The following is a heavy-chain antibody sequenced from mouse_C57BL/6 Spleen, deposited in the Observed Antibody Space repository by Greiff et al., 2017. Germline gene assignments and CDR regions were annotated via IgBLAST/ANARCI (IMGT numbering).Heavy chain of an antibody. CDR2: FYPGDGDT. D-gene: IGHD1-1*01. CDR1: GYAFSSSW. J-gene: IGHJ3*01. Sequence: QVQLQQSGPELVKPGASVKISCKASGYAFSSSWMNWVKQRPGKGLEWIGRFYPGDGDTNYNGQFKGKATLTADKSSSTAYMQLSSLPSEDSAVYFCLYGSSQCAYWGQGTLVTVSA. CDR3: LYGSSQCAY. V-gene: IGHV1-82*01.